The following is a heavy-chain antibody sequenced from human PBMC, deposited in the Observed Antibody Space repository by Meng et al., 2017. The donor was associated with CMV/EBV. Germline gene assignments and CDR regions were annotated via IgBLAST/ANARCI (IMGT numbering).Heavy chain of an antibody. CDR3: ARGAGMGSGCYWDDY. CDR1: GYTFTGYY. CDR2: INPNSGGT. V-gene: IGHV1-2*02. J-gene: IGHJ4*02. D-gene: IGHD6-19*01. Sequence: ASVKVSCKASGYTFTGYYMHWVRQAPGQGLEWMGWINPNSGGTNYAQKFQGRVTMTRDTSISTAYMELSRLRSDDTAVYYCARGAGMGSGCYWDDYWGQGTLVTVSS.